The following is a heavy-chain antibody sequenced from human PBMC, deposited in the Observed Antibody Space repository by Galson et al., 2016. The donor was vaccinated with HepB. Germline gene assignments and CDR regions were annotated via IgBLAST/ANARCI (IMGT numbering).Heavy chain of an antibody. Sequence: SLRLSCAASGFTFSSYAMSWVRQAPWKGLQWVSAISGTGGSTYYADAVSGPFTISTDNSKNTLYLKMNSLRAEDTAVYYCAKKRLTTVTNNKWNYFDHWGQGTLVTVSS. J-gene: IGHJ4*02. D-gene: IGHD4-17*01. CDR3: AKKRLTTVTNNKWNYFDH. CDR1: GFTFSSYA. V-gene: IGHV3-23*01. CDR2: ISGTGGST.